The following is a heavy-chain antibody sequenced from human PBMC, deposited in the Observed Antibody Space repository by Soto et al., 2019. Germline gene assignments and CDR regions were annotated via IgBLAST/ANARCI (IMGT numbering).Heavy chain of an antibody. Sequence: QVQLVESGGGVVQPGRSLRLSCAASGFTFSNFGMHWVRQAPDTGLDWVAAVTYDGTNKYYADSVKGRFTISKDNSKNTLYLQMNSLRADDTAVYYCAKLGPYDVSMGYWGQGTLVTGSS. V-gene: IGHV3-30*18. CDR2: VTYDGTNK. D-gene: IGHD3-3*01. CDR3: AKLGPYDVSMGY. J-gene: IGHJ4*02. CDR1: GFTFSNFG.